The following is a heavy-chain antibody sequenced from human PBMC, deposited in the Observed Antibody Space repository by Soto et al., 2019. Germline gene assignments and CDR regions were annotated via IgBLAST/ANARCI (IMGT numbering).Heavy chain of an antibody. CDR2: MSHSGGT. CDR1: GGFVSSGSYY. Sequence: QVQLQQWGAGLLKPSETLSLTCAVYGGFVSSGSYYWSWIRQPPGKGLEWIGEMSHSGGTHFNPSLKSRLTISVDTSKKKFSLKMTSVTAADTALYYCARVERGTATTVVDAFDIWGPGTMVTVSS. CDR3: ARVERGTATTVVDAFDI. D-gene: IGHD1-1*01. J-gene: IGHJ3*02. V-gene: IGHV4-34*01.